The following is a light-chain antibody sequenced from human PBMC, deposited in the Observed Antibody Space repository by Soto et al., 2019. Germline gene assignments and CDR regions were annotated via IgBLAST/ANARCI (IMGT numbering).Light chain of an antibody. CDR1: NIGTKS. J-gene: IGLJ1*01. CDR3: KVCERFSDHNFV. V-gene: IGLV3-21*02. CDR2: DDK. Sequence: SYELTQPPSVSVSPGQTASITCGGDNIGTKSVHWYQQRPGQAPVLVVYDDKKRPSGIPGRFSGSNSGNTATLTISRVETGDEAHYYCKVCERFSDHNFVFGDGTKVTVL.